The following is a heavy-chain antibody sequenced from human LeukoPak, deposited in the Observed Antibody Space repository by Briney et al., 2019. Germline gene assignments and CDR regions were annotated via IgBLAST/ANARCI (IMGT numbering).Heavy chain of an antibody. J-gene: IGHJ4*02. Sequence: SLRLSCAASGFTFDDYAMHWVRQAPGKGLEWVSGISWNSGSIGYADSVKGRFTISRDNAKNSLYLQMNSLRAEDTALYYCAKDSTYYYGSGSYFYYWGQGTLVTVSS. CDR1: GFTFDDYA. V-gene: IGHV3-9*01. D-gene: IGHD3-10*01. CDR3: AKDSTYYYGSGSYFYY. CDR2: ISWNSGSI.